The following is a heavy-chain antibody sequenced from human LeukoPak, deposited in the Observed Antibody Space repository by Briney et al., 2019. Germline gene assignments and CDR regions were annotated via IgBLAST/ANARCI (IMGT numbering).Heavy chain of an antibody. CDR2: INHSGST. D-gene: IGHD2-2*01. CDR1: GWSFSGYY. J-gene: IGHJ4*02. CDR3: ARVVQRYCSSTGCSHYYFDS. Sequence: PSETLSLTCAVYGWSFSGYYWSLIRPPPGEGPEWIWEINHSGSTNYNPSPKSRATISVHTSKTLFSLKLSSVTAADTAAYYCARVVQRYCSSTGCSHYYFDSWGQGTLVTVSS. V-gene: IGHV4-34*01.